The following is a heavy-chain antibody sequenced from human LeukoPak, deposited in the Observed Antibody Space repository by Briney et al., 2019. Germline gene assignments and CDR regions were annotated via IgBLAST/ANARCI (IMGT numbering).Heavy chain of an antibody. D-gene: IGHD7-27*01. CDR1: GGTFSSYA. CDR2: ISGSGGST. Sequence: GASVKVSCKASGGTFSSYAMSWVRQAPGKGLEWVSAISGSGGSTYYADSVKGRFTISRDNSKNTLYLQMNSLRAEDTAVYYCAKLGDYWGQGTLVTVSS. CDR3: AKLGDY. J-gene: IGHJ4*02. V-gene: IGHV3-23*01.